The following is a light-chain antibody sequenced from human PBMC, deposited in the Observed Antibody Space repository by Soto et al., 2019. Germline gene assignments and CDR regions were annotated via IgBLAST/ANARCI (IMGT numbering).Light chain of an antibody. CDR1: SSNLGAGYD. J-gene: IGLJ1*01. Sequence: QSVLTQPPSLSGAPGQRVTISCSGSSSNLGAGYDVPWYQHFPGTAPKLLIYGNINRPSGVPDRFSGSKSGTSASLALTGLQAEDEADYYCQSYDTSLSGSRVFGTGTKVTV. CDR2: GNI. CDR3: QSYDTSLSGSRV. V-gene: IGLV1-40*01.